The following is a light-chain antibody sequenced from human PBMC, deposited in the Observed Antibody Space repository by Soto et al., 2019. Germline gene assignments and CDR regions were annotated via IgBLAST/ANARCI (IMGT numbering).Light chain of an antibody. CDR3: QQYYDWPWT. Sequence: EIVMTHSPATLSVSPWEIATLSCRASQSISRDLAWYHQKPGQAPRLLIYGASTRATGIPARFSGSGSGTEFTLTISSLQSEDFAVYHCQQYYDWPWTFGQGTKVDIK. CDR2: GAS. V-gene: IGKV3-15*01. J-gene: IGKJ1*01. CDR1: QSISRD.